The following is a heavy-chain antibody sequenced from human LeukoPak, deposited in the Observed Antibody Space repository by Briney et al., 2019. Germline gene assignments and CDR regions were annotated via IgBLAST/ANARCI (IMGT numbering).Heavy chain of an antibody. CDR2: ISSSSSYI. CDR1: GFTFSSYS. V-gene: IGHV3-21*01. Sequence: EGSLRLSCAASGFTFSSYSMNWVRQAPGKGLEWVSSISSSSSYIYYADSVKGRFTISRDNAKSSLYLQMNSLRAEDTAVYYCARDLTEERFLEWFAYYGMDVWGQGTTVTVSS. D-gene: IGHD3-3*01. J-gene: IGHJ6*02. CDR3: ARDLTEERFLEWFAYYGMDV.